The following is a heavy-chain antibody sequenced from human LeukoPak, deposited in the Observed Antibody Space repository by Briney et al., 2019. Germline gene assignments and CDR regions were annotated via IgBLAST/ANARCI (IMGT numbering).Heavy chain of an antibody. CDR2: IHYTGST. V-gene: IGHV4-59*01. D-gene: IGHD4-17*01. CDR1: GDSITRYY. Sequence: SETLSLTCTVSGDSITRYYWNWIRQSPGKALEWIGYIHYTGSTNTNPSLRSRVTISVDTSNSQFSLKLNSVTAADTAVYSCARSGDSPSFDSWGQGTLVTVSS. J-gene: IGHJ4*02. CDR3: ARSGDSPSFDS.